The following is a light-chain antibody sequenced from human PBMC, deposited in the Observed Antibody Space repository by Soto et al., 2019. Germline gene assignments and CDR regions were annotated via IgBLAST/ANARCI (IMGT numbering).Light chain of an antibody. CDR3: QQYINWPYT. CDR1: QPVGRN. V-gene: IGKV3-15*01. CDR2: GAS. J-gene: IGKJ2*01. Sequence: EMVMTQSPATLSVSPGERVTLSCRASQPVGRNFAWYRQRPGQSPTLLIYGASTRAPDIPPRFSGSGSGTNCTLNISSLQSEDFAVYYCQQYINWPYTFGQGTKLEI.